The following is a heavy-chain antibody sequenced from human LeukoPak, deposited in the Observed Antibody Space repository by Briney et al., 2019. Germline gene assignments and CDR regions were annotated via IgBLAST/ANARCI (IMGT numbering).Heavy chain of an antibody. V-gene: IGHV3-38-3*01. CDR1: GFTFSTYN. Sequence: GGSLRLSCAASGFTFSTYNMSWVRQAPGKGLEWVSSISGGSTYYADSRKGRFTISRDNSKNTLHLQMNSLRAEDTAVYYCAREGWALDSSSWYAAFDIWGQGTMVTVSS. CDR3: AREGWALDSSSWYAAFDI. D-gene: IGHD6-13*01. J-gene: IGHJ3*02. CDR2: ISGGST.